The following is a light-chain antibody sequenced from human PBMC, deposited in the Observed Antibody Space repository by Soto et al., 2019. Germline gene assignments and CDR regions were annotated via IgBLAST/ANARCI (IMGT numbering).Light chain of an antibody. CDR3: HQYGISSPT. V-gene: IGKV3-20*01. CDR2: GVS. CDR1: QSVSGSD. J-gene: IGKJ1*01. Sequence: EVVLTQSPGTLSSSPGERATLSCRASQSVSGSDLAWYQQKPVQAPRLLISGVSNRATGTPDRFSGSGSGTDFTLTISSLEPEDFAVFYCHQYGISSPTFGPGTKVDIK.